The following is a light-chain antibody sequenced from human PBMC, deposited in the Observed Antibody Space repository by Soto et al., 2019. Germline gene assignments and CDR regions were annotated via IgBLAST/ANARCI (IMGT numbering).Light chain of an antibody. CDR2: ATS. CDR1: QSVGSY. J-gene: IGKJ3*01. CDR3: QQRTNWLFT. V-gene: IGKV3-11*01. Sequence: EIVLTQSPATLSLSPGERATLSCRASQSVGSYLAWYQQKPVQAPRLLIYATSNRATGIPGRFSGSGSGTDFTLTISSLEPEDFAVYDCQQRTNWLFTFGPGTKVDIK.